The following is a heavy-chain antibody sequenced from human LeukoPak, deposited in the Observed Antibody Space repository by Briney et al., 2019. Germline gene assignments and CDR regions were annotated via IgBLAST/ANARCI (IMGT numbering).Heavy chain of an antibody. CDR1: GGSFSGYY. CDR3: ARGRRPTD. D-gene: IGHD4-17*01. V-gene: IGHV4-34*01. Sequence: KPSETLSLTCAVYGGSFSGYYWSWIRQPPGKGLEWIGEINHSGSTNYNPSLKSRVTISVDTSKNQFSLELSSVTAADTAVYYCARGRRPTDWGQGTLVTVSS. CDR2: INHSGST. J-gene: IGHJ4*02.